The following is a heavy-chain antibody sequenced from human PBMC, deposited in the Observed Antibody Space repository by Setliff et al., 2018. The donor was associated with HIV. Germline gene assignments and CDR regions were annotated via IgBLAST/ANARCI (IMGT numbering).Heavy chain of an antibody. CDR2: ISYDGNDK. V-gene: IGHV3-30*03. CDR1: GFTFSSYG. Sequence: PGGSLRLSCAASGFTFSSYGMHWVRQAPGKGLEWVAVISYDGNDKDYADSVKGRFTISRDNSKNTLYLQLNSLKGEDTAVYYCAREPPSRLQLVPHNWFDPWGQGTLVTVSS. CDR3: AREPPSRLQLVPHNWFDP. D-gene: IGHD6-6*01. J-gene: IGHJ5*02.